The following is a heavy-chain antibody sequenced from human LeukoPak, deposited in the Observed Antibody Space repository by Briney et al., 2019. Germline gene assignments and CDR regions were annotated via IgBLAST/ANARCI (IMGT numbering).Heavy chain of an antibody. V-gene: IGHV1-18*01. Sequence: ASVKVSCKASGYTFTSYGISWVRQAPGQGLEWMGWISAYNGNTNYAQKLQGRVTTTTDTSTSTAYMELRSLRSDDTAVYYCARRGYGDYVGYYFDYWGQGTLVTVSS. D-gene: IGHD4-17*01. J-gene: IGHJ4*02. CDR1: GYTFTSYG. CDR2: ISAYNGNT. CDR3: ARRGYGDYVGYYFDY.